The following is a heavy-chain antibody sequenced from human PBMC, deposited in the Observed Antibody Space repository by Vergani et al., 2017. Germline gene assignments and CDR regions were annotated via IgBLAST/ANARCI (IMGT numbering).Heavy chain of an antibody. CDR2: INAGNGNT. D-gene: IGHD5-18*01. J-gene: IGHJ4*02. CDR3: ARSHTAMARRGFDY. CDR1: GYTFTSYA. Sequence: QVQLVQSGAEVKKPGASVKVSCKASGYTFTSYAMHWVRQAPGQRLEWMGWINAGNGNTKYSQKFQGRVTITRDTSASTAYMELSSLRSEDTAVYYCARSHTAMARRGFDYWGQGTLVTVSS. V-gene: IGHV1-3*01.